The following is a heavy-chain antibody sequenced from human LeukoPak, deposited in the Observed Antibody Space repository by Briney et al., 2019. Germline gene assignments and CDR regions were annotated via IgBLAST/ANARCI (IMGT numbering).Heavy chain of an antibody. Sequence: SETLSLTCTVSGGSISSSSYYWGWIRQPPGKGLEWIGSIYYSGSTYYNPSLKSRVTISVDTSKNQFSLKLSSVTAADTAVYYCASQVGTFRAGVDYWGQGTLVTVSS. D-gene: IGHD3-10*01. J-gene: IGHJ4*02. CDR3: ASQVGTFRAGVDY. CDR1: GGSISSSSYY. CDR2: IYYSGST. V-gene: IGHV4-39*01.